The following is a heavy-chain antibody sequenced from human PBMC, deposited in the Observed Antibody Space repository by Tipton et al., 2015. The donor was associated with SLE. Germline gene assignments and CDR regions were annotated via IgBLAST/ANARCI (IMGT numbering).Heavy chain of an antibody. Sequence: TLSLTCSVSGVSISSFSYYWGWIRQPPGKGLEWIGSIFYSGSTYYNPSLKSRVTISVDTSKNQFSLKLSSVTAADTAVYYCARDRSNWFDPWGQGTLVTVSS. CDR2: IFYSGST. V-gene: IGHV4-39*07. CDR3: ARDRSNWFDP. CDR1: GVSISSFSYY. J-gene: IGHJ5*02.